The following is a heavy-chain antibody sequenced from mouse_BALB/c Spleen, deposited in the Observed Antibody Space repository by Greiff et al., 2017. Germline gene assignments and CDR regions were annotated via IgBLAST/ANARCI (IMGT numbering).Heavy chain of an antibody. Sequence: QVQLKESGAELAKPGASVKMSCKASGYTFTSYWMHWVKQRPGQGLEWIGYINPSTGYTEYNQKFKDKATLTADKSSSTAYMQLSSLTSEDSAVYYCARLYYDYAFDYWGQGTTLTVSS. CDR3: ARLYYDYAFDY. V-gene: IGHV1-7*01. CDR2: INPSTGYT. CDR1: GYTFTSYW. J-gene: IGHJ2*01. D-gene: IGHD2-4*01.